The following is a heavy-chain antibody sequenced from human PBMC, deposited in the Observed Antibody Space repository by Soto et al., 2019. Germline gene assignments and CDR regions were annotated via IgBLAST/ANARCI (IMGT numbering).Heavy chain of an antibody. CDR3: ARAPFYFFDY. J-gene: IGHJ4*02. CDR2: INPNTGGT. V-gene: IGHV1-2*02. CDR1: GYTFTDHY. D-gene: IGHD3-3*01. Sequence: GASVKVSCNTSGYTFTDHYLHWVRPAPGQGLEWMGWINPNTGGTNNAQKFQGRVTMTRDTSISTAYMELNRLISDDTAVYYCARAPFYFFDYGGQGTQVTVSS.